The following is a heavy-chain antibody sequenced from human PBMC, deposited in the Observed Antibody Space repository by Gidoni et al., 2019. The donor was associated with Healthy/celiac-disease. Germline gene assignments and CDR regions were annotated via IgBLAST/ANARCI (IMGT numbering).Heavy chain of an antibody. CDR1: GCPFSSYA. CDR3: ARDPQYYYDSSGYYLFDAFDI. J-gene: IGHJ3*02. D-gene: IGHD3-22*01. Sequence: QVQLVQSGAEVKKPGSSVKVSCKASGCPFSSYAISWVRQDPGQGLEWMGGIIPIFGTANYAQKFQGRVTITADESTSTAYMELSSLRSEDTAVYYCARDPQYYYDSSGYYLFDAFDIWGQGTMVTVSS. CDR2: IIPIFGTA. V-gene: IGHV1-69*01.